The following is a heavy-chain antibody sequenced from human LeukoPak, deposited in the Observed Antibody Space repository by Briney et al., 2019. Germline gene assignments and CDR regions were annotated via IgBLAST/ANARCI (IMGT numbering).Heavy chain of an antibody. CDR1: GGTFSSYA. CDR3: ASSIRSKTPMIVVPYGAFDI. V-gene: IGHV1-69*05. J-gene: IGHJ3*02. CDR2: IIPIFGTA. Sequence: SVKVSCKASGGTFSSYAISWVRQAPGQGLEWMGGIIPIFGTANYAQKFQGRVTITTDESTSTAYMELSSLRSEDTAVYYCASSIRSKTPMIVVPYGAFDIWGQGTMVTVSS. D-gene: IGHD3-22*01.